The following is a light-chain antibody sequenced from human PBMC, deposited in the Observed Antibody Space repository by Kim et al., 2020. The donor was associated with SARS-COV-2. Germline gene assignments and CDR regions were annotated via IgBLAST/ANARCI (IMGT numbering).Light chain of an antibody. J-gene: IGKJ1*01. CDR3: QQYNSYPWT. CDR1: QSLGSW. Sequence: GDRVTITCRASQSLGSWLAWYQQKPEKAPNLLIYDASSLQVGVPSRFSGSGSGTDFTLTISSLQPDDFATYYCQQYNSYPWTFVQGTKVEIK. V-gene: IGKV1-5*01. CDR2: DAS.